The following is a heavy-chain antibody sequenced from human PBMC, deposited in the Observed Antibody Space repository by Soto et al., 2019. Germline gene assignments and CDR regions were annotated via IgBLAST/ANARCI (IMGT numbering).Heavy chain of an antibody. CDR1: GGSISSYY. D-gene: IGHD2-15*01. CDR3: ARARFQLLHPYYYGMDV. V-gene: IGHV4-59*01. Sequence: QVQLQQSGPGLVKPSETLSLTCTVSGGSISSYYWSWIRQPPGKGLDWIGYIYYTEKTNYNPSLKSRVTISVDTSKHQFSLKLRSVTAAATGVYFCARARFQLLHPYYYGMDVWGQGTAVTVSS. J-gene: IGHJ6*02. CDR2: IYYTEKT.